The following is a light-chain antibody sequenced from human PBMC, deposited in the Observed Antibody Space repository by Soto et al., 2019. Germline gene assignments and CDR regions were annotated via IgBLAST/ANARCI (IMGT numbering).Light chain of an antibody. CDR2: STN. V-gene: IGLV8-61*01. CDR1: SGSVSTSYY. CDR3: VLYMGTGISV. Sequence: QAVVTQEPSFSVSPGRTVTLTCGLSSGSVSTSYYPSLYQLTPGQAPRTLIYSTNTRSSGVPNRFSGSILENKAALTITGAQADDESDYYCVLYMGTGISVFGGGTKLTVL. J-gene: IGLJ3*02.